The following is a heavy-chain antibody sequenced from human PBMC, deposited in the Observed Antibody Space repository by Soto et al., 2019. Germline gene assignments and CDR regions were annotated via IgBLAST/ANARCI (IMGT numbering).Heavy chain of an antibody. V-gene: IGHV4-31*03. D-gene: IGHD3-22*01. CDR3: ARDTYYYDSSGPPVDAFDI. CDR1: GGSISSGGYY. CDR2: IYYSGST. Sequence: QVQLQESGPGLVKPSQTLSLTCTVSGGSISSGGYYWSWIRQHPGKGLEWIGYIYYSGSTSYNPSIKSRVTISVDTSKNQFSLKLSSVTAADTAVYYCARDTYYYDSSGPPVDAFDIWGQGTMVTVSS. J-gene: IGHJ3*02.